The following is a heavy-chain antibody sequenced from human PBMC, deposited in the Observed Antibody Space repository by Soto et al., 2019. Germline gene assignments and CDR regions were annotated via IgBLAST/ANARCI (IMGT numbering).Heavy chain of an antibody. CDR3: ARDGAGDCSSTSCYTYYFDY. V-gene: IGHV1-2*04. CDR1: GYTFTGYY. Sequence: QVQLVQSGAEVKKPGASVKVSCKASGYTFTGYYMHWVRQAPGQGLEWMGWINPNSGGTNYAQKFQGWVTMTRDTSISTAYLELSRLRYDDTAVYYCARDGAGDCSSTSCYTYYFDYWGQGTLVTVSS. D-gene: IGHD2-2*02. CDR2: INPNSGGT. J-gene: IGHJ4*02.